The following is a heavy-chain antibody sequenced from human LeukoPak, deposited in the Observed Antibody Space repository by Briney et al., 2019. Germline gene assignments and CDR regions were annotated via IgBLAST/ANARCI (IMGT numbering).Heavy chain of an antibody. CDR1: GFTFSDYA. Sequence: QPGGSLRLSCAASGFTFSDYAMNWVRQAPGKGLEWVSTISQGTYYVDSVKGRFTISRDNSKNTLYLQMHSLRAEDTAVYYRASSWTIAVAGRKYYFQYWGQGTLVTVSS. CDR2: ISQGT. V-gene: IGHV3-23*01. D-gene: IGHD6-19*01. J-gene: IGHJ4*02. CDR3: ASSWTIAVAGRKYYFQY.